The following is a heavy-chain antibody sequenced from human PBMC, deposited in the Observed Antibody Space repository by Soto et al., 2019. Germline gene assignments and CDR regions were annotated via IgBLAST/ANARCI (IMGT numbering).Heavy chain of an antibody. V-gene: IGHV1-18*01. J-gene: IGHJ5*02. CDR1: GYTFTSYG. Sequence: QVQLVQSGAEVKKPGASVKVSCKASGYTFTSYGISWVRQAPGQGLEWMGWINAYNGNTNNAKKLHGRVTMTTDTLTRTTYMELMGLRSDDTAVYYCARVLPPFDPWGQGTLVTVSS. CDR3: ARVLPPFDP. CDR2: INAYNGNT.